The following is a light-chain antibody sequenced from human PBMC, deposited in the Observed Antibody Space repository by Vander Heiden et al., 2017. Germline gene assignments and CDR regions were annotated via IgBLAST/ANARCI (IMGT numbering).Light chain of an antibody. V-gene: IGLV3-1*01. CDR2: QDT. CDR3: QAWDSSTGV. Sequence: SYELTQPPSVSVSPGQTASVTCSGDKLGDKYACWYQQKPGQSPVLVIYQDTKRPSGIPERFSGSNSGNTANLTISGTQAMDEAYYYCQAWDSSTGVFGTGTKVTVL. CDR1: KLGDKY. J-gene: IGLJ1*01.